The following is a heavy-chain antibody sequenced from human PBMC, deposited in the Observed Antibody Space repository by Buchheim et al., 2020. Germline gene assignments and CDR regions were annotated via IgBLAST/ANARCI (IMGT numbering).Heavy chain of an antibody. V-gene: IGHV1-46*03. J-gene: IGHJ4*02. CDR3: TRDNGAWSFDY. D-gene: IGHD3-3*01. CDR1: GNTVTTDF. CDR2: IDPRGVST. Sequence: HVQLVQSGAALKKPGASVKVSCKASGNTVTTDFVHWVRQAPGQGLEWMGRIDPRGVSTIYAQKLQGRVTLTSAISTTTHYMELNSLTSEDMAVYFCTRDNGAWSFDYWGQGTL.